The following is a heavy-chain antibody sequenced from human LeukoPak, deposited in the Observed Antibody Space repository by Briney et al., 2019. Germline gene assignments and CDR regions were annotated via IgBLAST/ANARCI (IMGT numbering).Heavy chain of an antibody. CDR2: ISGYNGNT. J-gene: IGHJ3*02. CDR1: GYTFSSYG. CDR3: ASYYYGSGSYYNAGAFDI. Sequence: GASVKVSCKASGYTFSSYGITWVRQAPGQGLEWMGWISGYNGNTNYAQKVQGRVTMTTDTTTSTAYMELRSLRSDDTAVYYCASYYYGSGSYYNAGAFDIWGQGTIVTVSS. D-gene: IGHD3-10*01. V-gene: IGHV1-18*01.